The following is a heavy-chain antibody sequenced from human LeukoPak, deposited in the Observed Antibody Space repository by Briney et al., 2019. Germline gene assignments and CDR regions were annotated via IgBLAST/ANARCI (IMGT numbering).Heavy chain of an antibody. CDR2: INPNSGGT. CDR3: ARDRRSQLNWFDP. V-gene: IGHV1-2*02. CDR1: GYTFTVYY. J-gene: IGHJ5*02. Sequence: ASVKVSCKASGYTFTVYYMHWVRQAPGQGLEWMGWINPNSGGTNYAQKFQGRVTMTRDTSISTAYMELSRLRSDDTAVYYCARDRRSQLNWFDPWGQGTLVTVSS. D-gene: IGHD2-2*01.